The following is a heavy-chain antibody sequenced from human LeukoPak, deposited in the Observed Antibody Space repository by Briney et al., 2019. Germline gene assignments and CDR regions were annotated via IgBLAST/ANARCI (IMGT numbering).Heavy chain of an antibody. D-gene: IGHD6-19*01. J-gene: IGHJ4*02. V-gene: IGHV3-30*18. CDR1: GLTFSSYG. CDR2: ISYDGSNK. CDR3: AKGQQWLARAAYFDY. Sequence: GGSLTLSGAVSGLTFSSYGMHWVRQPPGKGLEWVGVISYDGSNKYYADSVKGQFTISRDNSKNTLYLQMSSLRAEDTAVYYCAKGQQWLARAAYFDYWGQGTLVTVSS.